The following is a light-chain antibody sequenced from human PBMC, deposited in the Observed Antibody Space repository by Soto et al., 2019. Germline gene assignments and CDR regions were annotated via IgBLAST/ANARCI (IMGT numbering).Light chain of an antibody. CDR3: QQRSAWPPYT. CDR2: DAS. V-gene: IGKV3-11*01. CDR1: QSVSVY. Sequence: EIVLTQSPATLSLSPGERATLSCRASQSVSVYLAWYQQRPGQAPRLLIYDASTRATGIPARFSGSGSGTDVTLSISSLEPEDFAVHYCQQRSAWPPYTFGQGTKLEIK. J-gene: IGKJ2*01.